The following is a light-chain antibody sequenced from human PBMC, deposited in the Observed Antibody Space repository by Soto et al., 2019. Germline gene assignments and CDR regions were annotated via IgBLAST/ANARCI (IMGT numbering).Light chain of an antibody. J-gene: IGLJ2*01. CDR2: DVS. CDR1: SSDVGAYNY. V-gene: IGLV2-14*01. Sequence: QSVLTQPASVSGSPGQSITISCTGTSSDVGAYNYVSWYQQHPGEAPRLMIYDVSYRPSGVSNRFSGSKSGNTASLTISGLRAEDEAEYYCSSYSSSSYVIFGGGTKLTVL. CDR3: SSYSSSSYVI.